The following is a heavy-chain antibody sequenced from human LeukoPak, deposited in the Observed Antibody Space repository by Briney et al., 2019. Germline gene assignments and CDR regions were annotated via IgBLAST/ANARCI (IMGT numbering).Heavy chain of an antibody. CDR1: GFTFDDYA. D-gene: IGHD2-2*01. V-gene: IGHV3-9*01. J-gene: IGHJ4*02. CDR3: AKDEDIVVVPAAMGFDY. Sequence: PGGSLRLSCAASGFTFDDYAMHWVRQAPGKGLEWVSGISWNSGSIGYADSVKGRFTISRDNSKNTLYLQMNSLRAEDTAVYYCAKDEDIVVVPAAMGFDYWGQGTLVTVSS. CDR2: ISWNSGSI.